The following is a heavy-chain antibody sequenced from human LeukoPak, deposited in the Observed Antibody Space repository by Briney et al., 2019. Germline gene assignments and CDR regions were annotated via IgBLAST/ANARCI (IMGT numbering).Heavy chain of an antibody. CDR3: AKDGVEVVAATSYPNWFDP. Sequence: PGGSLRLSCAASGFTFGSYAMSWVRQAPGKGLEWVSAISGSGGSTYYADSVKGRFTISRDNSKNTLYLQMNSLRAEDTAVYYCAKDGVEVVAATSYPNWFDPWGQGTLVTVSS. CDR2: ISGSGGST. V-gene: IGHV3-23*01. D-gene: IGHD2-15*01. J-gene: IGHJ5*02. CDR1: GFTFGSYA.